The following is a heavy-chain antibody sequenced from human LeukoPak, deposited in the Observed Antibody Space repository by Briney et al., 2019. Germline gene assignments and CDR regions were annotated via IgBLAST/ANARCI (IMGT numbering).Heavy chain of an antibody. D-gene: IGHD3-22*01. V-gene: IGHV3-23*01. CDR3: AKDNGGHYEDSAFDY. J-gene: IGHJ4*02. CDR1: GFTFSDFA. Sequence: QTGGSLRLSCAASGFTFSDFAMSWVRQAPGKGLEWVSRISERGTDTHYADSVRGRFTVSRDNSKNTLFLQMNSLRVEDTAIYFCAKDNGGHYEDSAFDYWGQGTGVTVSP. CDR2: ISERGTDT.